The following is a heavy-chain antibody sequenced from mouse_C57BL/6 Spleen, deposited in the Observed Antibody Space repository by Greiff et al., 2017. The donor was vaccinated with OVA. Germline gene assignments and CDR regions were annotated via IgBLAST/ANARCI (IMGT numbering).Heavy chain of an antibody. J-gene: IGHJ2*01. CDR3: AINWDY. V-gene: IGHV3-6*01. CDR1: GYSITSGYY. D-gene: IGHD4-1*02. Sequence: DVQLVESGPGLVKPSQSLSLTCSVTGYSITSGYYWNWIRQFPGNKLEWMGYISYDGSNNYNPSLKNRISITRDTSKNQFFLKLNSVTTEDTATYYCAINWDYWGQGTTLTVSS. CDR2: ISYDGSN.